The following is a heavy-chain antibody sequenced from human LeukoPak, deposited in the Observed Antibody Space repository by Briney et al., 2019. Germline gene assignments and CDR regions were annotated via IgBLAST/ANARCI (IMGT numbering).Heavy chain of an antibody. Sequence: SETLSLTCTVSGYSISSGYYWGWIRQPPGKGLEWIGSIYHSGSTYYNPSLKSRVTISVDTSKNQFSLKLSSVTAADTAVYYCARVKKASQQWLTHAWLSWFDPWGQGTLVTVSS. CDR3: ARVKKASQQWLTHAWLSWFDP. CDR1: GYSISSGYY. V-gene: IGHV4-38-2*02. J-gene: IGHJ5*02. D-gene: IGHD6-19*01. CDR2: IYHSGST.